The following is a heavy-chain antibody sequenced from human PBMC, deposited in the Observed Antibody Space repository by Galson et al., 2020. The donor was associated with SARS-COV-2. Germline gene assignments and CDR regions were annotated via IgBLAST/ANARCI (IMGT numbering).Heavy chain of an antibody. CDR3: LRASRPPVVSVFIGGPNNFDY. Sequence: SQASETLSLTCAVYGGSFSGHYLNWIRQSPGKGLQWVGEINYSGSTEYISSPKSRVTIAVDRSKNQFSLRLRSVTAADTGAYYCLRASRPPVVSVFIGGPNNFDYWSQGTLVTVSS. V-gene: IGHV4-34*01. D-gene: IGHD2-15*01. CDR2: INYSGST. CDR1: GGSFSGHY. J-gene: IGHJ4*02.